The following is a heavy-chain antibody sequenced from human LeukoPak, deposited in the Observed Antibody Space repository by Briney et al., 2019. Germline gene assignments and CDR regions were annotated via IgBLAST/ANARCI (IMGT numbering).Heavy chain of an antibody. Sequence: SETLSLTCNFSAVSISRHFWSWIRQTPEKGLEWLGYVFSSGSTNYNPSLKSRITISLDTSKHQFSLTLNSVTAADTGVYYCAREYDYWGQGTLVTVSS. CDR1: AVSISRHF. V-gene: IGHV4-59*11. J-gene: IGHJ4*02. CDR3: AREYDY. CDR2: VFSSGST.